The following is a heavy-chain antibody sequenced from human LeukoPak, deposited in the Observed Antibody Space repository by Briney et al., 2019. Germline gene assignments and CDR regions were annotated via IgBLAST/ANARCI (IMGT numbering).Heavy chain of an antibody. J-gene: IGHJ4*02. D-gene: IGHD7-27*01. V-gene: IGHV3-20*04. CDR1: GFTFDDYG. CDR3: AKDGNWARFED. Sequence: GGSLRLSCAASGFTFDDYGMSWVRQAPGKGLEWVSGINRNGGKRGYADSVKGRFTISRDNAKNSLYLQINSLRAEDTAMYYCAKDGNWARFEDWGQGTLVTVSS. CDR2: INRNGGKR.